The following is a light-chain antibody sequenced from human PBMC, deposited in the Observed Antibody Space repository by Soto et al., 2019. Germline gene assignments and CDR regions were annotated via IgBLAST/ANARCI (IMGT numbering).Light chain of an antibody. CDR1: QSVGSN. CDR3: QQYYSKQYT. CDR2: GAS. V-gene: IGKV3-15*01. Sequence: EIVMTQSPATLSVSPGERATLSCRASQSVGSNLAWYQQKPGQAPRLLIYGASTRATGIPAKFSGSVSGTEFTLTINSLQSDDIAVYYCQQYYSKQYTFGQGTKLEIK. J-gene: IGKJ2*01.